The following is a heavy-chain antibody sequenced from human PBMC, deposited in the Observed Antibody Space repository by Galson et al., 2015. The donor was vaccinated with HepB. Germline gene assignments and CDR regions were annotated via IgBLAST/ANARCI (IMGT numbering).Heavy chain of an antibody. J-gene: IGHJ4*02. CDR2: IRYDGSNK. D-gene: IGHD5-18*01. V-gene: IGHV3-30*02. CDR1: GFTFSSYG. CDR3: AKAPPDTAMVDY. Sequence: SLRLSCAASGFTFSSYGMHWVRQAPGKGLEWVAFIRYDGSNKYYADSVKGRFTISRDNSKNTLYLQMNSLRAEDTAVYYCAKAPPDTAMVDYWGQGTLVTVSS.